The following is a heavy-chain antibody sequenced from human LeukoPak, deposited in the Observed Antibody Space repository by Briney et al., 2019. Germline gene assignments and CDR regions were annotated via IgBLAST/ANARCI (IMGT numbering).Heavy chain of an antibody. CDR2: ISSSGNTI. J-gene: IGHJ4*02. CDR3: AREAYDSSGYYYSPYFDY. Sequence: GGSLRLSCAASGFTFSSYEMNWVRQAPGKGLEWVSYISSSGNTIYYADSVKGRFTISRDNAKNTLYLQMNSLRAEDTAVYYCAREAYDSSGYYYSPYFDYWGQGTLVTVSS. V-gene: IGHV3-48*03. D-gene: IGHD3-22*01. CDR1: GFTFSSYE.